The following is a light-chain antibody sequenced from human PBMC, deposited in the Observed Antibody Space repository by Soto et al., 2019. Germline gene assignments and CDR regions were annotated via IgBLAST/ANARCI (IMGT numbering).Light chain of an antibody. Sequence: QSVLTQPASVSGSPGQSITISCTGTTSDVGGYNYVSWYQQHPGKVPKLLIHEVSNRPSGVSNRFSGSKSGNTASLTISGLQAADEADYYCLSKTSSISYVFGTGTKGTVL. V-gene: IGLV2-14*01. J-gene: IGLJ1*01. CDR2: EVS. CDR3: LSKTSSISYV. CDR1: TSDVGGYNY.